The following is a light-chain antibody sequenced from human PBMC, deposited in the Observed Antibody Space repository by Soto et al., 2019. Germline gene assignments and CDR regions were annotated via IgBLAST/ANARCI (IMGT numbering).Light chain of an antibody. CDR1: QDISHY. CDR2: SAS. V-gene: IGKV1-27*01. CDR3: KKYNSALT. J-gene: IGKJ5*01. Sequence: DIQISKSPSPPPRSVGDSMTRTHRASQDISHYLAWYQQKPGKVPKLLIYSASTLQSGVPSRFSGSGSGTDFTLTISSLQPEDVATYFCKKYNSALTVGQGTRLAI.